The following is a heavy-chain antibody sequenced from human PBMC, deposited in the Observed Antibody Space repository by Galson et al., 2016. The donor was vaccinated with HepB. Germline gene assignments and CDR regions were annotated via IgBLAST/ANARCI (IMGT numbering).Heavy chain of an antibody. CDR3: ARDGRGAYSSSDWFDS. CDR2: ISATGGNT. D-gene: IGHD3-10*01. J-gene: IGHJ5*01. CDR1: GFSFSNYA. Sequence: SLRLPCAGSGFSFSNYAMSWVRQAPGKGLEWVSAISATGGNTHYAESVKGRFTISRDNSRNTLYLEMATLRAEDTAVYYCARDGRGAYSSSDWFDSWGQGTLVTVSS. V-gene: IGHV3-23*01.